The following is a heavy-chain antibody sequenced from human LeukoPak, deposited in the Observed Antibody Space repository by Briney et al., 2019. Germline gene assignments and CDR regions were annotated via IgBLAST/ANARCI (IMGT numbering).Heavy chain of an antibody. Sequence: GGSLRLSCAASGFTFSSYSMNWVRQAPGKGLEWVSYITSSSNYIYYADSVKGRFTISRDNAENSLFLLMNSLRAEDTAVYYCARVDSSGSRTWGQGTMVTVSS. V-gene: IGHV3-21*01. CDR3: ARVDSSGSRT. CDR2: ITSSSNYI. D-gene: IGHD1-26*01. CDR1: GFTFSSYS. J-gene: IGHJ3*01.